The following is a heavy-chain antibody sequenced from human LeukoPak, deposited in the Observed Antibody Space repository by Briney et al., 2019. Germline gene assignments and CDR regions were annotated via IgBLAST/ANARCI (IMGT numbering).Heavy chain of an antibody. CDR2: ISAYNGNT. V-gene: IGHV1-18*01. CDR3: GRRADYYDRSGYYYYFDY. J-gene: IGHJ4*02. CDR1: GYTFSSYG. Sequence: ASVKVSCKASGYTFSSYGISWVRQAPGQGLEWMGWISAYNGNTNYAQKLQGRVTMTTDTSTSTAYMELRSLRSDDTAVYYCGRRADYYDRSGYYYYFDYWGQGTLVTVSS. D-gene: IGHD3-22*01.